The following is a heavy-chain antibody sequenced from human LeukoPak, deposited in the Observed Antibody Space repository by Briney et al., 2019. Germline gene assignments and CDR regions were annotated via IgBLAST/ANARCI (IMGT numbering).Heavy chain of an antibody. CDR1: GFTFSNYG. Sequence: GGSLRLSCAASGFTFSNYGMHWVRQAPGKGPEWVAVISYDGSNKYYADSVKGRFTISRDNAKNSLYLQMNSLRAEDTAVYYCARARGYYGSGSFRFDYWGQGTLVTVSS. CDR3: ARARGYYGSGSFRFDY. D-gene: IGHD3-10*01. CDR2: ISYDGSNK. V-gene: IGHV3-30*03. J-gene: IGHJ4*02.